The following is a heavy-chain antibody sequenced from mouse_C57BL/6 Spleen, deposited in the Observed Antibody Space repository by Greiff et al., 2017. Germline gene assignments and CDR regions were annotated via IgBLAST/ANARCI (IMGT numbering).Heavy chain of an antibody. CDR2: INPSSGYT. Sequence: QVQLKESGAELARPGASVKMSCKASGYTFTSYTMHWVKQRPGQGLEWIGYINPSSGYTKYNQKFKDKATLTADKSSSTAYMQLSSLTSEDSAVYYCASICGSSPYYAMDYWGQGTSVTVAS. CDR1: GYTFTSYT. V-gene: IGHV1-4*01. D-gene: IGHD1-1*01. J-gene: IGHJ4*01. CDR3: ASICGSSPYYAMDY.